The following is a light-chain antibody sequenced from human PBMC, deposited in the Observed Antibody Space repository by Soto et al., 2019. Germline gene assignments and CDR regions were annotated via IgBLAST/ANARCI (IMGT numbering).Light chain of an antibody. CDR2: DND. J-gene: IGLJ2*01. CDR3: GTWDIHLRV. Sequence: QAVVTQPPSVSAAPGQKVTISCSGSSSTIGSNYVSWYQQFPGTAPKLLLYDNDKRPSGIPDRFSGSKSGTSATLDITGLQTGDEAEYHCGTWDIHLRVFGGGTKLTVL. V-gene: IGLV1-51*01. CDR1: SSTIGSNY.